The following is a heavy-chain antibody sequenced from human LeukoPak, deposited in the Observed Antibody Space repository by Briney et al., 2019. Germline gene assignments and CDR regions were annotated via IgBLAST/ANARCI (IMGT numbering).Heavy chain of an antibody. J-gene: IGHJ4*02. CDR1: GGTFSSYA. Sequence: SVKVSCKASGGTFSSYAISWVRQAPGQGLEWMGGIIPIFGTANYAQKFQGRVTITTDESTSTAYMELSSLRSEDTAVYYCASWSVSGSYSPEDYWGQGTLVTVSS. D-gene: IGHD1-26*01. CDR2: IIPIFGTA. CDR3: ASWSVSGSYSPEDY. V-gene: IGHV1-69*05.